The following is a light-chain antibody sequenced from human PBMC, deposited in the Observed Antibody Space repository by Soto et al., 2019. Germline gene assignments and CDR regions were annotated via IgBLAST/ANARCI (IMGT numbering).Light chain of an antibody. CDR1: SSDVGGYNY. CDR2: EVS. V-gene: IGLV2-14*01. J-gene: IGLJ3*02. CDR3: SSYTSSSPDWV. Sequence: QSALTQPASVSGSPGQSITISCTGTSSDVGGYNYVSWYQQHPGKAPKLMIYEVSNRPSGVSNRFSGSKSGNTASLTISGLQAEDEADYSCSSYTSSSPDWVFGGGTKVTVL.